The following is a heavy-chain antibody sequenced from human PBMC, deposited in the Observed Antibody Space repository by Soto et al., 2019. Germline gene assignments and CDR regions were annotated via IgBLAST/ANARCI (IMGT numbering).Heavy chain of an antibody. J-gene: IGHJ5*02. CDR2: IKSKIDGGTT. CDR1: GFTFSSAW. Sequence: GGSLRLSCALSGFTFSSAWLTWVRQAPGKGLEWVGRIKSKIDGGTTDYAAPVKGRFAVSRDDSKNAGYLQMNSLKTEDTAVYYCTTDLWRIAVVVGSTGYFNPWGQGTPVTVSS. D-gene: IGHD2-15*01. V-gene: IGHV3-15*01. CDR3: TTDLWRIAVVVGSTGYFNP.